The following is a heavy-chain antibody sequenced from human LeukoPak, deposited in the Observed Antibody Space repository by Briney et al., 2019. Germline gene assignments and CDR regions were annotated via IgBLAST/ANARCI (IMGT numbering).Heavy chain of an antibody. CDR3: ARHARERYCSSTRCSGDYYGMDF. D-gene: IGHD2-2*01. CDR2: ISSSSSYI. V-gene: IGHV3-21*01. CDR1: GFTFSSYS. J-gene: IGHJ6*02. Sequence: GSLRLSCAASGFTFSSYSMNWVRQAPGKGLEWVSSISSSSSYIYYADSVKGRFTISRDDAKNSLYLQMNSLRAEDTAVYYCARHARERYCSSTRCSGDYYGMDFWGQGTTVTVSS.